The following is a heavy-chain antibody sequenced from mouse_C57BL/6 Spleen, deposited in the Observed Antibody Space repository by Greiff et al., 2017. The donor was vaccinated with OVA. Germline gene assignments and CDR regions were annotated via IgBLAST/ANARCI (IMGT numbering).Heavy chain of an antibody. D-gene: IGHD1-1*01. CDR2: ISDGGSYT. CDR3: ARMGLYYGSSYSY. Sequence: VQLKESGGGLVKPGGSLKLSCAASGFTFSSYAMSWVRQTPEKRLEWVATISDGGSYTYYPDNVKGRFTITRDNAKNNLYLQMSHLKSEDTAMYYCARMGLYYGSSYSYWGQGTTLTVSS. CDR1: GFTFSSYA. J-gene: IGHJ2*01. V-gene: IGHV5-4*01.